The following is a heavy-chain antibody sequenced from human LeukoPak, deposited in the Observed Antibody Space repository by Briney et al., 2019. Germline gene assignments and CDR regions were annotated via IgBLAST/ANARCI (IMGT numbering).Heavy chain of an antibody. J-gene: IGHJ4*02. Sequence: GASVKVSCKASGYSFTSYYIHWVRQAPGQGLEWMGIINPTTGSTIYAQTFQGRVTMTRDVSTRTVYMDLSSLRSADTAVYYCAKCGPFFPGPSEYYFDYWGQGTLVTVSS. V-gene: IGHV1-46*01. D-gene: IGHD2-8*02. CDR3: AKCGPFFPGPSEYYFDY. CDR1: GYSFTSYY. CDR2: INPTTGST.